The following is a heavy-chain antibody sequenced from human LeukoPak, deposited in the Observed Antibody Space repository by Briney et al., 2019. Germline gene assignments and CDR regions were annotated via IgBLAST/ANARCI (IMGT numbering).Heavy chain of an antibody. D-gene: IGHD6-19*01. CDR3: ARVAYSSGWYVGYYYYYYMDV. J-gene: IGHJ6*03. CDR1: GFSVSSNS. Sequence: GGSLRLSCTVSGFSVSSNSMSWVRQAPGKGLEWVANIKQDGSERYYVDSVKGRFTISRDNAKNSLYLQMNSRRGEDKAVYYCARVAYSSGWYVGYYYYYYMDVWGKGTTVTISS. CDR2: IKQDGSER. V-gene: IGHV3-7*01.